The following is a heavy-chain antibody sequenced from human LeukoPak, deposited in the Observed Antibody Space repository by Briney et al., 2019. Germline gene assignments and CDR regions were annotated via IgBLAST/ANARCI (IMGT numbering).Heavy chain of an antibody. CDR2: IIPIFGTA. J-gene: IGHJ3*02. D-gene: IGHD6-13*01. Sequence: GASVKVSCKASGGTFSSYAISWVRQAPGQGPEWMGGIIPIFGTANYAQKFQGRVTITADESTSTAYMELSSLRSEDTAVYYCARVGGSSWADNDAFDIWGQGTMVTVSS. CDR1: GGTFSSYA. V-gene: IGHV1-69*13. CDR3: ARVGGSSWADNDAFDI.